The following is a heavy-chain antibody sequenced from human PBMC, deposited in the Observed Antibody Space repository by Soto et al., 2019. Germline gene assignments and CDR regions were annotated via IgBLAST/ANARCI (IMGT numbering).Heavy chain of an antibody. CDR3: AKNRVDTTRDDAAEF. CDR1: GFTFSSYC. Sequence: EVHLVESGGGLVQPGGSLRLSCAASGFTFSSYCMSWFRRAPGKGLEWVPNMNQDGSEEYYVDSLKGRFTTSRDNARNSLFLPMKSMGVEDTAGYYCAKNRVDTTRDDAAEFWGQGTLVTVSS. D-gene: IGHD6-13*01. V-gene: IGHV3-7*01. J-gene: IGHJ4*02. CDR2: MNQDGSEE.